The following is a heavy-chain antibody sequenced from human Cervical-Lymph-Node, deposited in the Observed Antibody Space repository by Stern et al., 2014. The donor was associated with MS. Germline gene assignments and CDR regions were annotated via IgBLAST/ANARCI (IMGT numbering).Heavy chain of an antibody. CDR3: ARFHYDKVFDV. J-gene: IGHJ3*01. CDR1: GYTLTSYG. CDR2: ISAYNVNT. V-gene: IGHV1-18*01. Sequence: QLVQSGAEVKKTGASVKVSCKASGYTLTSYGFSWVRQAPGQGLEWMGWISAYNVNTNYSQNFRDRVTMTTDTSTSTAYLELRSLRSDDTATYYCARFHYDKVFDVWGQGTLVTVSS. D-gene: IGHD3-22*01.